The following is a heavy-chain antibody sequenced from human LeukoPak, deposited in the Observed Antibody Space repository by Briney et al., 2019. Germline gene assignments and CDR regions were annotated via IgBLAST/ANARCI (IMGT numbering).Heavy chain of an antibody. D-gene: IGHD3-3*01. CDR3: ARGEWLYDY. Sequence: PSETLSLTCAVYGVSFSGYYWSWIRQPPGKGLEWIGEINHSGSTNYNPSLKSRVTISVDTSKNQFSLKLSSVTAADTAVYYCARGEWLYDYWGQGTLVIVSS. J-gene: IGHJ4*02. V-gene: IGHV4-34*01. CDR1: GVSFSGYY. CDR2: INHSGST.